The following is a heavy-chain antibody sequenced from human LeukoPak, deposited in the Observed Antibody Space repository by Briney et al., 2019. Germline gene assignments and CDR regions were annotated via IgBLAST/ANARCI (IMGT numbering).Heavy chain of an antibody. V-gene: IGHV4-34*01. CDR1: GGSFSGYY. CDR2: INHSGST. D-gene: IGHD5-18*01. CDR3: ARRGYSYGRNDAFDI. J-gene: IGHJ3*02. Sequence: SETLSLTCAVYGGSFSGYYWSWVRQPPGKGLEWIGEINHSGSTNYNPSLKSRVTISVDTSKNQFSLKLSSVTAADTAVYYCARRGYSYGRNDAFDIWGQGTMVTVSS.